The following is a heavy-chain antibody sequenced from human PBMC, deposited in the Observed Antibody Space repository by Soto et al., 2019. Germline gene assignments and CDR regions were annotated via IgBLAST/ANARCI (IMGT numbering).Heavy chain of an antibody. Sequence: PSETLSLTCTVSGGSINSGDYYWSWIRQPPGKGLEWIGYIFYSGSTSYNPSLESRVTISLDTSKNQFSLKLSSVTAADTAVYYCASARAVAGTFKFDPWGQGPLVTVSS. D-gene: IGHD6-19*01. CDR1: GGSINSGDYY. V-gene: IGHV4-30-4*01. J-gene: IGHJ5*02. CDR3: ASARAVAGTFKFDP. CDR2: IFYSGST.